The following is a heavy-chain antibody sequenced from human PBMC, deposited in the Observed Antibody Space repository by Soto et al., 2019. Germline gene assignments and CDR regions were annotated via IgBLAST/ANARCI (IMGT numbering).Heavy chain of an antibody. Sequence: GGSLILSCEVSGFTLTNYGMNWVRQAPDKWLEWVSTIGRGGDTFYADSVRGRFTISRDNSKNTLFLQMNSLRAEDTALYFCAKDGTTAGIHYYGMDIWGQGXTVTV. CDR1: GFTLTNYG. CDR3: AKDGTTAGIHYYGMDI. CDR2: IGRGGDT. V-gene: IGHV3-23*01. D-gene: IGHD1-1*01. J-gene: IGHJ6*02.